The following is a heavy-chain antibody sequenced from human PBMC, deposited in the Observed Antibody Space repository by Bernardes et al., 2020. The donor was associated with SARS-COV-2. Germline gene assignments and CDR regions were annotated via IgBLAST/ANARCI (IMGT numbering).Heavy chain of an antibody. CDR1: GYTFTSYG. Sequence: ASVKVSCKASGYTFTSYGISWVRQAPGQGLEWMGWISADNGNTDYAQNFQGRVTMTTDTSTSTAYMELRSLGSDDTAVYYCATVVGYSYGGGWFDPWGQGTLVTVSS. J-gene: IGHJ5*02. CDR3: ATVVGYSYGGGWFDP. CDR2: ISADNGNT. V-gene: IGHV1-18*01. D-gene: IGHD5-18*01.